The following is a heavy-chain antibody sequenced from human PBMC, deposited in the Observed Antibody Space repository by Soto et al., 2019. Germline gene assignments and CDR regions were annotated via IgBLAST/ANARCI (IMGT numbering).Heavy chain of an antibody. CDR2: IIPIFGTA. V-gene: IGHV1-69*13. D-gene: IGHD3-16*02. CDR1: GGTFSSYA. CDR3: AIVSAFEGVIVPSFDY. Sequence: SVKVSCKASGGTFSSYAISWVRQAPGQGLEWMGGIIPIFGTANYAQKFQGRVTITADESTSTAYMELSSLRSEDTAVYYCAIVSAFEGVIVPSFDYWGQGTLVTVSS. J-gene: IGHJ4*02.